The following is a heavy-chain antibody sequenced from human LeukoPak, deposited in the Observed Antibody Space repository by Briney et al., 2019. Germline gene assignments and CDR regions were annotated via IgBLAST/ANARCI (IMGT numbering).Heavy chain of an antibody. D-gene: IGHD1-26*01. Sequence: SQTLSLTCAISGDSVSSNSAAWNWIRQSPSRGLEWLGRTYYRSKWYNDYAVSVKSRITINPDTSKNQFSLQLNSVTPEDTAVYYCAREGELGTYYYYYYMDVWGKGTTVTVSS. J-gene: IGHJ6*03. CDR1: GDSVSSNSAA. V-gene: IGHV6-1*01. CDR3: AREGELGTYYYYYYMDV. CDR2: TYYRSKWYN.